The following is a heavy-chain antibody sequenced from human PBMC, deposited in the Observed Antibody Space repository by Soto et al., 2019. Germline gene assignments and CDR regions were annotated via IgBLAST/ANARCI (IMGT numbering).Heavy chain of an antibody. J-gene: IGHJ4*02. D-gene: IGHD1-26*01. Sequence: EVQVVASGGGLVQPGGSLRLSCEGFGYTFRGYGMIWVRQAPGKGLECVSYISSDETIVNYAESVKGRFTISRDSAKNSLFLEMDSLRDEDTAGYYCVRGGGVGTTWGYYWGQGAQVTVSS. CDR2: ISSDETIV. CDR1: GYTFRGYG. V-gene: IGHV3-48*02. CDR3: VRGGGVGTTWGYY.